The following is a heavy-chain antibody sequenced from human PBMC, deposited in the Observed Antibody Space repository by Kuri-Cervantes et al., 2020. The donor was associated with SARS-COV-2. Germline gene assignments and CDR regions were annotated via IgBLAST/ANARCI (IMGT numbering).Heavy chain of an antibody. D-gene: IGHD4-11*01. CDR3: ARGDSSFSDY. Sequence: GESLKISCAASGFTFSSYSMNWVRQAPGKGLEWVSSISSSSSYIYYADSVKGRFTISRDNAKNSLYLQMNSLRAEDTAVYYCARGDSSFSDYWGRGTLVTVSS. V-gene: IGHV3-21*01. CDR2: ISSSSSYI. CDR1: GFTFSSYS. J-gene: IGHJ4*02.